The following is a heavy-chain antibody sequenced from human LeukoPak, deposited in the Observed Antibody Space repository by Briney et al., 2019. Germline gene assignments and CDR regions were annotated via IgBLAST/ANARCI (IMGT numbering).Heavy chain of an antibody. D-gene: IGHD3-3*01. Sequence: GGSLRLSCAASGFTFSSYSMNWVRQAPGKGLEWVSSISSSSSYIYYADSVKGRFTISRDNAKNSLCLQMNSLRAEDTAVYYCARCITIFGVVPTALDVWGKGTTVTVSS. CDR1: GFTFSSYS. CDR3: ARCITIFGVVPTALDV. CDR2: ISSSSSYI. V-gene: IGHV3-21*01. J-gene: IGHJ6*04.